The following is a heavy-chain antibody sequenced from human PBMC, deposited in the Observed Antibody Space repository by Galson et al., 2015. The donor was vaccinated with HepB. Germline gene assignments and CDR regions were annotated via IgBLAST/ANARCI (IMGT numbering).Heavy chain of an antibody. CDR2: IYTGGRT. Sequence: SLRLSCAASGFTVSSSYMTWVRQAPGKGLEWVSLIYTGGRTYSADSVKGRFTISRDNSKNTLYLQMNSLRAEDTAVYYCARDTYGNWFDVWGQGTLVTVSS. D-gene: IGHD4-17*01. V-gene: IGHV3-53*01. J-gene: IGHJ5*02. CDR1: GFTVSSSY. CDR3: ARDTYGNWFDV.